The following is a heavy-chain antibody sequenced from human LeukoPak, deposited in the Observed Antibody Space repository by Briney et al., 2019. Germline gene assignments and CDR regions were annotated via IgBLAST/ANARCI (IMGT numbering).Heavy chain of an antibody. CDR1: GYRFTTYG. Sequence: GVPLKISCTASGYRFTTYGIVCFRQMPGKGLEWTGIVYPADSATRYRPSFHGQVTISADKSISTAYLQWSSLKASDTAMYYCARLLGGPQVDTAMAGTRVYNWFDPWGQGTLVTVSS. V-gene: IGHV5-51*01. CDR2: VYPADSAT. D-gene: IGHD5-18*01. CDR3: ARLLGGPQVDTAMAGTRVYNWFDP. J-gene: IGHJ5*02.